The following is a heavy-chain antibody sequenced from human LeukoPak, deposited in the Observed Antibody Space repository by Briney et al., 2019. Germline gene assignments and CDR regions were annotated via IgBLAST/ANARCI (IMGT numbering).Heavy chain of an antibody. CDR3: ARAPGIVVVPAAMFD. V-gene: IGHV3-21*01. D-gene: IGHD2-2*01. CDR2: ISSSSSYI. J-gene: IGHJ4*02. CDR1: GSTFSSYS. Sequence: GGSLRLSCAASGSTFSSYSMNWVRQAPGKGLEWVSSISSSSSYIYYADSVKGRFTISRDNAKNSLYLQMNSLRAEDTAVYYCARAPGIVVVPAAMFDWGQGTLVTVSS.